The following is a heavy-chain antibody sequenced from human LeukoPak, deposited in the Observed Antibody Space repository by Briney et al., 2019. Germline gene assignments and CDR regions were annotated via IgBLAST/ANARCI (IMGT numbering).Heavy chain of an antibody. CDR2: IYTSGST. D-gene: IGHD6-13*01. Sequence: SETLSLTCTVSGGSISSYYWSWIRQPAGKGLEWIGRIYTSGSTNYNPSLKSRVTMSVDTSKNQFSLKLSSVTAADTAVYYCAGAGPKGYSSSWYYFDYWGQGTLVTVSS. CDR3: AGAGPKGYSSSWYYFDY. CDR1: GGSISSYY. J-gene: IGHJ4*02. V-gene: IGHV4-4*07.